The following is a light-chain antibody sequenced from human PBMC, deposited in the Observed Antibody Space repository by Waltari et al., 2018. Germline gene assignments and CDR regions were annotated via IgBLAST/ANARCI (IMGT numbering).Light chain of an antibody. V-gene: IGKV3-11*01. CDR3: QQSSRWPLT. J-gene: IGKJ4*01. CDR1: QSVSSY. Sequence: EIVLTQSPATLSLSPGDRATLSCRASQSVSSYLGWYQQKFGQPPRLLIYDASNRATGVPARFSGSGSGTDFTLTIDSLEAEDFAVYYCQQSSRWPLTFGGGTKVEIK. CDR2: DAS.